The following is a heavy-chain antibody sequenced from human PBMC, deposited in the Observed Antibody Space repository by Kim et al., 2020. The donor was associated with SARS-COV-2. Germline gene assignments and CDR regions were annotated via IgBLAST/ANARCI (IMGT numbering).Heavy chain of an antibody. CDR3: ARRITTVEN. Sequence: SETLSLTCSVSGGSISSSSNYWVWIRQPPGKGLEWIGSIYYSGSTYYNPSLKSRVTISVDTSKNQFSLNLRSVTAADTAVYYCARRITTVENWGQGTLVTVS. J-gene: IGHJ4*02. V-gene: IGHV4-39*01. CDR1: GGSISSSSNY. D-gene: IGHD4-17*01. CDR2: IYYSGST.